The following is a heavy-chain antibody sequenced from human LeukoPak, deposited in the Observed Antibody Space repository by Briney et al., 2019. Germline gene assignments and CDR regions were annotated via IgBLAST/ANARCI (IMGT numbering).Heavy chain of an antibody. CDR2: MIPILGIA. CDR3: ARDRRGYSYGYGDLAAFDI. CDR1: GGTFSSYA. J-gene: IGHJ3*02. Sequence: GASVKVSCKASGGTFSSYAISWVRQAPGQGLEWMGRMIPILGIANYAQKLQGRVTITADKSTSTAYIELSSLRSEDTAVYYCARDRRGYSYGYGDLAAFDIWGQGTMVTVSS. V-gene: IGHV1-69*04. D-gene: IGHD5-18*01.